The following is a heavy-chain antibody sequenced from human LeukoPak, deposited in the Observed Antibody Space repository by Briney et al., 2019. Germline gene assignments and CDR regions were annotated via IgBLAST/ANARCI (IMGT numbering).Heavy chain of an antibody. CDR3: PRGEGAAPFYYYMDV. Sequence: SETLSLTCTVSGGSISSYYWSWIRQPPGKGLEWIGYIYYSGSTNYNPSLKSRVTISVDTSKNQFSLKLSSVTAADTAVYYCPRGEGAAPFYYYMDVWGKGTTVTVSS. CDR2: IYYSGST. CDR1: GGSISSYY. J-gene: IGHJ6*03. V-gene: IGHV4-59*01. D-gene: IGHD6-13*01.